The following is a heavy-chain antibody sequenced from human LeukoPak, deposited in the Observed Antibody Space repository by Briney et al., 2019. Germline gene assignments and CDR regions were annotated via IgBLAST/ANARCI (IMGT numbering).Heavy chain of an antibody. Sequence: GASVKVSCQASGYTFTGYFMHWVRQAPGQGLEWMGWINPKSGGTNYAQKFQGRVTMTRDTSISTAYMELSRLGSDDTAVYYCARGRGYNYGHGGSVDFWGQGTLVTVSS. D-gene: IGHD5-18*01. J-gene: IGHJ4*02. V-gene: IGHV1-2*02. CDR2: INPKSGGT. CDR3: ARGRGYNYGHGGSVDF. CDR1: GYTFTGYF.